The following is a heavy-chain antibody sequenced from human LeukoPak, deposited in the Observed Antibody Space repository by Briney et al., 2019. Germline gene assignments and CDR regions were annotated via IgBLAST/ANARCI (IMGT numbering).Heavy chain of an antibody. CDR3: ARGPPNWGMVGY. V-gene: IGHV1-8*01. CDR2: MKSNNGHT. Sequence: ASVKVSCKATGYTFTSFDFNWVRQATGQGLEWMGWMKSNNGHTGYAQKFQGRVTMTRDTSISTAYMELSSLTFEDTAVYYCARGPPNWGMVGYWGQGTLVTVSS. CDR1: GYTFTSFD. D-gene: IGHD7-27*01. J-gene: IGHJ4*02.